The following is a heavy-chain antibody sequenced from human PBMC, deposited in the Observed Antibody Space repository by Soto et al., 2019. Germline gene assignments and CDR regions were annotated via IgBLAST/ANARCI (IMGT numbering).Heavy chain of an antibody. J-gene: IGHJ5*02. D-gene: IGHD1-1*01. CDR1: GDSVSSNSAA. V-gene: IGHV6-1*01. CDR3: ARGPGSLRP. Sequence: SQTLSLTCAISGDSVSSNSAAWNWISLTPSRGLEWIGRSYYRSKWYSDYAPSVKSRISIHPGTSKNQFSLHLNSVAPDDTAICYCARGPGSLRPWGQGTLVTVSS. CDR2: SYYRSKWYS.